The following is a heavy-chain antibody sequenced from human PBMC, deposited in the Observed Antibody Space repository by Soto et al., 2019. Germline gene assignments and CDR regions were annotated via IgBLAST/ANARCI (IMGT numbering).Heavy chain of an antibody. CDR1: GGSISSGGYY. CDR3: ARGYDSRAAAPLDY. Sequence: QVQLQESGPGLVKPSQTLSLTCTVSGGSISSGGYYWSWIRQHLGKGLEWIGYIYYSGSTYYNPSLKSRVTISVDTSKNQFSLKLSSVTAADTAVYYCARGYDSRAAAPLDYWGQGILVTVSS. D-gene: IGHD3-22*01. V-gene: IGHV4-31*03. J-gene: IGHJ4*02. CDR2: IYYSGST.